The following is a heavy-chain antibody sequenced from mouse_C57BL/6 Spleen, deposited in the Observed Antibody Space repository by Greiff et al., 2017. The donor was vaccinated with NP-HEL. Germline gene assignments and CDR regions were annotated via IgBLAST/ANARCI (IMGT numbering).Heavy chain of an antibody. D-gene: IGHD1-1*01. CDR1: GFNIKDYY. Sequence: VQLQQSGAELVKPGASVKFSCTASGFNIKDYYMHWVKQRTEQGLEWIGRIDPEDGDTKYAQKFQGKATITADTSSNTAYLQLSSLTSADTAVYFCARSLRGYCAMDYWGQGTSVTVSS. CDR3: ARSLRGYCAMDY. CDR2: IDPEDGDT. V-gene: IGHV14-2*01. J-gene: IGHJ4*01.